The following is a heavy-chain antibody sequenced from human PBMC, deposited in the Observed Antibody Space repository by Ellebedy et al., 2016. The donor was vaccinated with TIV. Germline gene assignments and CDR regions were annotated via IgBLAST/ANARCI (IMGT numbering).Heavy chain of an antibody. CDR3: TTATDDRAPAQTQTHNYYYYGMDV. J-gene: IGHJ6*02. CDR1: GFTFSSYA. Sequence: GESLKISCAASGFTFSSYAMSWVRQAPGKGLEWVSAISGSGGSTYYADSVKGRFTISRDNSKNTLYLQMNSLKTEDTAVYYCTTATDDRAPAQTQTHNYYYYGMDVWGQGTTVTVSS. CDR2: ISGSGGST. V-gene: IGHV3-23*01. D-gene: IGHD1-14*01.